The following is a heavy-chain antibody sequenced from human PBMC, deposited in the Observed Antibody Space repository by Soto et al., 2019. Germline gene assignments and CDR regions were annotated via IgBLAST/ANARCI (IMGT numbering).Heavy chain of an antibody. Sequence: APGQGLEWMGWISAYNGNTNYAQKLQGRVTMTTDTSTSTAYMELRSLRSDDTAVYYCARGNFNWNDVNWFDPWGQGTLVTVSS. CDR2: ISAYNGNT. D-gene: IGHD1-20*01. CDR3: ARGNFNWNDVNWFDP. J-gene: IGHJ5*02. V-gene: IGHV1-18*01.